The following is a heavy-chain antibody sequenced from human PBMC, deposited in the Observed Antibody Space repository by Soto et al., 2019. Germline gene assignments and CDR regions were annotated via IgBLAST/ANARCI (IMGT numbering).Heavy chain of an antibody. D-gene: IGHD2-15*01. CDR2: IIPIFGTA. J-gene: IGHJ4*02. Sequence: QVQLVQSGAEVKKPGSSVKVSCKASGGTFSSYAISWVRQAPGQGLEWMGGIIPIFGTASYAQKFQGRVTITADESTSTAYMELSSLRSEDTAVYYCASLYCSGGSCYQRFDYWGQGTLVTVSS. V-gene: IGHV1-69*01. CDR3: ASLYCSGGSCYQRFDY. CDR1: GGTFSSYA.